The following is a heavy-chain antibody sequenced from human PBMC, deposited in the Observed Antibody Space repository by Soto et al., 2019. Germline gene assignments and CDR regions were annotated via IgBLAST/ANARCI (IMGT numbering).Heavy chain of an antibody. CDR1: GGTLSSYA. J-gene: IGHJ6*02. D-gene: IGHD2-2*02. V-gene: IGHV1-69*06. Sequence: SVKVSFKASGGTLSSYAISWVRQAPGQGLEWMGGIIPIFGTANYAQKFQGRVTITADKSTSTAYMELSSLRSEDTAVYYCAMGDIVVVPAAIEDYYYYYGMDVWGQGTTVTVSS. CDR2: IIPIFGTA. CDR3: AMGDIVVVPAAIEDYYYYYGMDV.